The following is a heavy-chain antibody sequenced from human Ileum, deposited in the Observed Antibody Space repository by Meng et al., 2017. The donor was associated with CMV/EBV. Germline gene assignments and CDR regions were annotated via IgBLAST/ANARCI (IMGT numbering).Heavy chain of an antibody. CDR2: IYYSWRT. CDR3: ARRDYSGSYYD. V-gene: IGHV4-39*01. J-gene: IGHJ4*02. CDR1: GGSISSSSYC. D-gene: IGHD1-26*01. Sequence: CTVSGGSISSSSYCWCWIRPPPGKGLEWIESIYYSWRTYYNPSLKSRVTISVDTSKNQFSLKLSSVTAADTAVYYCARRDYSGSYYDWGQGTLVTVSS.